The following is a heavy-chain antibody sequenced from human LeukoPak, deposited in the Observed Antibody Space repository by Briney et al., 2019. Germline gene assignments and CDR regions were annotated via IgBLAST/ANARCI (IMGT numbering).Heavy chain of an antibody. CDR3: ATYRQVLLPFES. Sequence: RASETLSLTCAVSGGSISSNNWWNWVRQPPGKGLEWVSSIFPSGGEIHYADSVRGRFTISRDNSKSTLSLQMNSLRAEDTAIYYCATYRQVLLPFESWGQGTLVTVSS. D-gene: IGHD2-8*02. CDR1: GGSISSNN. CDR2: IFPSGGEI. V-gene: IGHV3-23*01. J-gene: IGHJ4*02.